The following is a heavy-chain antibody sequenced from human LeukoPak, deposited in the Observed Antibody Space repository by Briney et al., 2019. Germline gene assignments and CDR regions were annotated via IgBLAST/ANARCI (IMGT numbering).Heavy chain of an antibody. CDR3: AKDQDLYCSGGSCYSTLDY. CDR2: IRYDGRSK. J-gene: IGHJ4*02. CDR1: GFTFSSYG. Sequence: GGSLRLSCAASGFTFSSYGMHWVRQAPGKGLEWVAFIRYDGRSKYYADSEQGRFIISRDTSKNTLYLQMNSLKVEDTAVYYCAKDQDLYCSGGSCYSTLDYWGQGTLVTVSS. V-gene: IGHV3-30*02. D-gene: IGHD2-15*01.